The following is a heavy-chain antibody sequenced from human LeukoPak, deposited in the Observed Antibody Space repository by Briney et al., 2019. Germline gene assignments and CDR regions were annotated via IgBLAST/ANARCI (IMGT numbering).Heavy chain of an antibody. Sequence: PSETLSLTCAVYGGSFSGYYWSWIRQPPGKGLEWIGEINHSGSTNYNPSLKSRVTISVDTSKNQFSLKLSSVTAADTAVYYCARGRLARARPGLDPWGQGTLVTVSS. CDR1: GGSFSGYY. CDR2: INHSGST. J-gene: IGHJ5*02. D-gene: IGHD2-21*01. V-gene: IGHV4-34*01. CDR3: ARGRLARARPGLDP.